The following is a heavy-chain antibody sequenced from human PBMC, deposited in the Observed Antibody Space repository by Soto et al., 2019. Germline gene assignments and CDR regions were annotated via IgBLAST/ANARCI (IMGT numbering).Heavy chain of an antibody. J-gene: IGHJ6*02. V-gene: IGHV4-30-4*02. CDR3: ARVPILSVYGCMGV. CDR2: IYYSGST. Sequence: SETLSLTCTVSGDSISSGSHYWSWIRQPPGRVREWIGYIYYSGSTYYSPSLESRLTISVDTSKNQFSLKLNSVTAADTAVYYRARVPILSVYGCMGVWGQGTTVTVSS. D-gene: IGHD3-9*01. CDR1: GDSISSGSHY.